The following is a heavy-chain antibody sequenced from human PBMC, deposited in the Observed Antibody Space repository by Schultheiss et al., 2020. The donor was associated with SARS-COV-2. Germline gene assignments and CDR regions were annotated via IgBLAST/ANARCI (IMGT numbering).Heavy chain of an antibody. CDR1: GFTFSSYG. CDR2: IWYDGSNK. J-gene: IGHJ6*02. Sequence: GGSLRLSCAASGFTFSSYGMHWVRQAPGKGLEWVAVIWYDGSNKYYADSVKGRFTISRDNSKNTLYLQMNSLRAEDTAVYYCARGSPSMVTSAYYYYGMDVWGQGTTVTVSS. D-gene: IGHD5-18*01. CDR3: ARGSPSMVTSAYYYYGMDV. V-gene: IGHV3-33*01.